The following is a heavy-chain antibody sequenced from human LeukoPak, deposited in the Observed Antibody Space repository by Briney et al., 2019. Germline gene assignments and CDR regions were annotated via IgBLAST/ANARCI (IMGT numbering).Heavy chain of an antibody. CDR3: ARVYGGVWGSSRYWYNWFDP. CDR1: GASFSGYY. V-gene: IGHV4-34*01. CDR2: ISHSGST. J-gene: IGHJ5*02. Sequence: PSETLSLTCAVSGASFSGYYWNWIRQPPGKGLEWIGEISHSGSTNYNPSLKSRVTISVDASTKQFSLKLSSVTAADTAVYYCARVYGGVWGSSRYWYNWFDPWGQGTLVTVSS. D-gene: IGHD3-16*02.